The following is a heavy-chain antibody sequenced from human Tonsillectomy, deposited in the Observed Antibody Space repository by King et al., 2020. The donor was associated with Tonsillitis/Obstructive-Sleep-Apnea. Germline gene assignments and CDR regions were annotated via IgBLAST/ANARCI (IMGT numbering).Heavy chain of an antibody. CDR3: AKEGRRAADYYMDV. CDR2: ISYDGSSE. J-gene: IGHJ6*03. CDR1: GFTFRTYS. V-gene: IGHV3-30*04. Sequence: VQLVDSGGGVVQPGRSLRLSCAASGFTFRTYSMHWVRQAPGKGLEWVAVISYDGSSEYYADSVKGRFTISRDNSKKRLYLQMNSLRAEDTALYYCAKEGRRAADYYMDVWGKGTTVTVSS. D-gene: IGHD6-25*01.